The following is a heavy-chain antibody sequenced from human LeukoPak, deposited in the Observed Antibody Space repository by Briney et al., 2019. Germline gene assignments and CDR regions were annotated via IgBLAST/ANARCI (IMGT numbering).Heavy chain of an antibody. Sequence: GGSLRLSCAASGFTFSSYEMNWVRQAPGKGLEWVSYISSSSSTIYYADSVKGRFTISRDNAKNSLYLQMNSLRAEDTAVYYCARVGGSTPHYWGQGTLVTVSS. CDR2: ISSSSSTI. CDR1: GFTFSSYE. D-gene: IGHD2-15*01. V-gene: IGHV3-48*01. CDR3: ARVGGSTPHY. J-gene: IGHJ4*02.